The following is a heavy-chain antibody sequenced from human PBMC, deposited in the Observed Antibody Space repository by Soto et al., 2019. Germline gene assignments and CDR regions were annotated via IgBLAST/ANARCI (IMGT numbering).Heavy chain of an antibody. D-gene: IGHD2-21*02. CDR3: ASRPRPPYCCGDCYSGT. CDR2: INQSGST. CDR1: GGSFSGYY. Sequence: QVQLQQWGAGLLKPSETLSLTCAVYGGSFSGYYWSWIRQPPGKGLEWIGEINQSGSTNYNPSLKSRITISVDTSKNQFSLNLSSVTAADTAVYYCASRPRPPYCCGDCYSGTWGQGTLVTVSS. V-gene: IGHV4-34*01. J-gene: IGHJ5*02.